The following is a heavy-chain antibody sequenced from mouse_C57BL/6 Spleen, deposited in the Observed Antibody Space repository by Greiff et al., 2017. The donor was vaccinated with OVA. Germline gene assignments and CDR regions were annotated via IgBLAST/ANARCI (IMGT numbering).Heavy chain of an antibody. CDR1: GYTFTSYW. CDR2: IYPGSGST. D-gene: IGHD2-2*01. Sequence: VQLQQPGAELVKPGASVKMSCKASGYTFTSYWITWVKQRPGQGLEWIGDIYPGSGSTNYNEKFKSKATLTVDTSSSTAYMQLSSLTSEDSAVYYCARRRMVTTGYYYAMDYWGQGTSVTVSS. CDR3: ARRRMVTTGYYYAMDY. V-gene: IGHV1-55*01. J-gene: IGHJ4*01.